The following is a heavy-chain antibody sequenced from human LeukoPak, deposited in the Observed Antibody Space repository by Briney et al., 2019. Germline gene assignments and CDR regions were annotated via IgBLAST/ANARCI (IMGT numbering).Heavy chain of an antibody. D-gene: IGHD3-10*01. CDR2: INPSDGDR. Sequence: ASVKVSCKASGYTFTTYKMHWVRQAPGQGLEWVGIINPSDGDRRNAQKFQGRVTMTRDTSTSTVYMELSSLRSEDTAVCYCAKDGGSYSADYWGQGTLVTVSS. CDR3: AKDGGSYSADY. V-gene: IGHV1-46*01. CDR1: GYTFTTYK. J-gene: IGHJ4*02.